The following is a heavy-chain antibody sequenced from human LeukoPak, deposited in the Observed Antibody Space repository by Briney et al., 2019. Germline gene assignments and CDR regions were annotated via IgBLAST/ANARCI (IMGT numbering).Heavy chain of an antibody. Sequence: GGSLRLSCAASGFTFDDSAMHWVRQAPGKGLEWVSGISWNSGSIGYADSVKGRFTISRDNAKNSLYLQMNSLKVEDTAIYYCATPHTRSVFWSGSFDYWGQGTLVTDPS. V-gene: IGHV3-9*01. CDR2: ISWNSGSI. D-gene: IGHD3-3*01. CDR1: GFTFDDSA. CDR3: ATPHTRSVFWSGSFDY. J-gene: IGHJ4*02.